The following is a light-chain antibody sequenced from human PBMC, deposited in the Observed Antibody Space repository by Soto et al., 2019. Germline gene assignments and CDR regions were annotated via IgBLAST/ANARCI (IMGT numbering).Light chain of an antibody. CDR2: EVS. V-gene: IGLV2-14*01. CDR3: CSYTSSTTPL. Sequence: QSALTQPASVSGSPGQSITISCSGASSDIDTSGDVSWYQQHPGKAPKLVISEVSNRPSGVSNRFSGSKSGNTAFLTISGLQAEDEADYYCCSYTSSTTPLFGAGTKVTVL. J-gene: IGLJ1*01. CDR1: SSDIDTSGD.